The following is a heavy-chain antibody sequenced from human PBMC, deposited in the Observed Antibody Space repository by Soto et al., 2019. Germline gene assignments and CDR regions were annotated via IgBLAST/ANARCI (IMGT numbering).Heavy chain of an antibody. Sequence: QVQLVESRGGVVQPGRSLRLSCAASGFTFSSYGMHWVRQAPGKGLEWVAVISYDGSNKYYADSVKGRFTISRDNSKNTLYLQMNSLRAEDTAVYYCAKDSQRYCSGGSCYGLDYWGQGNLVTVSS. J-gene: IGHJ4*02. CDR3: AKDSQRYCSGGSCYGLDY. CDR2: ISYDGSNK. CDR1: GFTFSSYG. D-gene: IGHD2-15*01. V-gene: IGHV3-30*18.